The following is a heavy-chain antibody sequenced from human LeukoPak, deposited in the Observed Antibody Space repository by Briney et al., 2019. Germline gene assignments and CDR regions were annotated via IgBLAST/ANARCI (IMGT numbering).Heavy chain of an antibody. CDR2: INAGNGNT. Sequence: GASVKVSCKASGYTFNSYAMHWVRQAPGQRLEWMGWINAGNGNTKYSQKFQGRVTITRDTSASTAYMELSSLRSEDTAVYYCARDRQLRQNGLRQYNWFDPWGQGTLVTVSS. CDR3: ARDRQLRQNGLRQYNWFDP. J-gene: IGHJ5*02. V-gene: IGHV1-3*01. D-gene: IGHD5-24*01. CDR1: GYTFNSYA.